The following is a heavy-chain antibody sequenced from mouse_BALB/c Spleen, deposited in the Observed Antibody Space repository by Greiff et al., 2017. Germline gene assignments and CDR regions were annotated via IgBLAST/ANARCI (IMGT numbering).Heavy chain of an antibody. CDR3: ARGRYDGDYAMDY. V-gene: IGHV1-18*01. J-gene: IGHJ4*01. CDR1: GYTFTDYN. D-gene: IGHD2-14*01. CDR2: INPNNGGT. Sequence: VQLKESGPELVKPGASVKIPCKASGYTFTDYNMDWVKQSHGKSLEWIGDINPNNGGTIYNQKFKGKATLTVDKSSSTAYMELRSLTSEDTAVYYCARGRYDGDYAMDYWGQGTSVTVSS.